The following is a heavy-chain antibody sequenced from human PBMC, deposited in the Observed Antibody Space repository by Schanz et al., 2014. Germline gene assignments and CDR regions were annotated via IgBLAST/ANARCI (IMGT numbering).Heavy chain of an antibody. CDR3: ARDGVDAAAGGNY. D-gene: IGHD6-13*01. J-gene: IGHJ4*02. CDR2: IIPSLGLA. CDR1: GGTFSSFG. V-gene: IGHV1-69*04. Sequence: VQLEQSGAEVKKPGSSVKVSCKASGGTFSSFGINWVRQAPGQGLEWMGRIIPSLGLAKYEQKFQDKVTITADKSTSTAYMDLSSLRPEDTAVYYCARDGVDAAAGGNYWGQGTLVTVSS.